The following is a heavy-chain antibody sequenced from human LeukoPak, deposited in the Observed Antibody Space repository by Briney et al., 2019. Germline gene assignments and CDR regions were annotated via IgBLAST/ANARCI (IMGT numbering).Heavy chain of an antibody. CDR2: INPSGGST. J-gene: IGHJ6*03. D-gene: IGHD3-16*01. Sequence: GASVKVSCKASGYTFTSYYMHWVRQAPGQGLEWMGIINPSGGSTSYAQKFQGRVTMTRDMSTSTVYMELSSLRSEDTAVYYCARDWGQPMSGYYYYYMDVWGKGTTVTVSS. CDR3: ARDWGQPMSGYYYYYMDV. CDR1: GYTFTSYY. V-gene: IGHV1-46*01.